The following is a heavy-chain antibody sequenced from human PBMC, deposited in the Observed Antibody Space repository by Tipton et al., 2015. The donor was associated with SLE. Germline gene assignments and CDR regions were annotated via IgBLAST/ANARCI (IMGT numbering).Heavy chain of an antibody. CDR1: GFTFSSYG. J-gene: IGHJ6*02. V-gene: IGHV3-33*01. Sequence: SLRLSCAASGFTFSSYGMHWVRQAPGKGLEWVAVIWYDGSNKYYADSVKGRFTISRDNSKNTLYLQMNSLRAEDTAVYYCARAGMVRGVAPMDVWGQGTTVTVSS. D-gene: IGHD3-10*01. CDR2: IWYDGSNK. CDR3: ARAGMVRGVAPMDV.